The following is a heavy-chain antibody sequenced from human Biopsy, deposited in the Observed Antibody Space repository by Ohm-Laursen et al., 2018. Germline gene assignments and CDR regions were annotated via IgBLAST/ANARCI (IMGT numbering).Heavy chain of an antibody. CDR3: ARDRGYYSDRTVPGYFDL. V-gene: IGHV4-59*01. CDR1: GDSISSYF. J-gene: IGHJ2*01. Sequence: GTLSLTCPVSGDSISSYFWSWIRQPPGKGLQWIGYVYYTGSTDYNPSLQSRVTISVDTSKNHFSLRLRSVTPADTAIYYCARDRGYYSDRTVPGYFDLWGRGTLVTVSS. D-gene: IGHD3-22*01. CDR2: VYYTGST.